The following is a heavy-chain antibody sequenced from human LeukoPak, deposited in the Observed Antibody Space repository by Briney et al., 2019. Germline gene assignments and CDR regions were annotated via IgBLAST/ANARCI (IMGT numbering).Heavy chain of an antibody. CDR3: ATVFQLVLRW. Sequence: ASVKVSCKASGYTFTGYYMHWVRQAPGQGLEWMGWINPNSGGTNYAQKFQGRVTMTEDTSTDTAYMELSSLRSEDTAVYYCATVFQLVLRWWGQGTLVTVSS. CDR2: INPNSGGT. CDR1: GYTFTGYY. J-gene: IGHJ4*02. V-gene: IGHV1-2*02. D-gene: IGHD1-1*01.